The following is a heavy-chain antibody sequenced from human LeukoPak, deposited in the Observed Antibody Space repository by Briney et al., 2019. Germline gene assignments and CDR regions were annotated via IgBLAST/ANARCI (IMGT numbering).Heavy chain of an antibody. CDR3: ARGPKYPSPPRYYDSSGYQNWFDP. D-gene: IGHD3-22*01. Sequence: PSETLSLTCTVSGGSISSSTYYWSWIRQPPGKGLEWIGEINHSGSTNYNPSLKSRVTISVDTSKNQFSLKLSSVTAADTAVYYCARGPKYPSPPRYYDSSGYQNWFDPWGQGTLVTVSS. J-gene: IGHJ5*02. CDR1: GGSISSSTYY. V-gene: IGHV4-39*07. CDR2: INHSGST.